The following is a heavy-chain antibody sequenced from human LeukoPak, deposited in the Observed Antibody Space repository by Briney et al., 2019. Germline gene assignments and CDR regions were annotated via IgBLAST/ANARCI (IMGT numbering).Heavy chain of an antibody. CDR3: ARDRTVTRRWSRPNWFDP. CDR1: GYTFTGYY. D-gene: IGHD4-23*01. Sequence: ASVKVSCKASGYTFTGYYMHWVRQAPGQGLEWMGWINPNSGGTNYAQKFQGRVTMTRDTSISTAYMELSRLRSDDTAVYYCARDRTVTRRWSRPNWFDPWGQGTLVTVSS. J-gene: IGHJ5*02. CDR2: INPNSGGT. V-gene: IGHV1-2*02.